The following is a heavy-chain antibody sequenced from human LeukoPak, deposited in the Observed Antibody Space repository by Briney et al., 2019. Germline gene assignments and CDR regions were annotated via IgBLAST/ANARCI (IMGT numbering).Heavy chain of an antibody. D-gene: IGHD3-10*01. CDR3: AKTILWFGELLYAGPYIDY. J-gene: IGHJ4*02. CDR2: ISYDGSNK. CDR1: GFTFSSYG. Sequence: GGSLRLSCAASGFTFSSYGMRWVRQAPGKGLEWVAVISYDGSNKYYADSVKGRFTISRDNSKNTLYLQMNSLRAEDTAVYYCAKTILWFGELLYAGPYIDYWGQGTLVTVSS. V-gene: IGHV3-30*18.